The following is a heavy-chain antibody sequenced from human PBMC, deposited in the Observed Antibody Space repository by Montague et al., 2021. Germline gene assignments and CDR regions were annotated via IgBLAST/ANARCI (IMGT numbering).Heavy chain of an antibody. J-gene: IGHJ6*03. CDR3: ARERDRYYYMDI. V-gene: IGHV4-38-2*02. CDR1: RSLINSDYY. Sequence: SESLSLTCTVSRSLINSDYYWGWIRQPPGKGLEWMGSVSHGGRTYYNPSLKSRVTISVDTSNNHFSLKLSSVTAADTAMYYCARERDRYYYMDIWGKGTTIPV. CDR2: VSHGGRT.